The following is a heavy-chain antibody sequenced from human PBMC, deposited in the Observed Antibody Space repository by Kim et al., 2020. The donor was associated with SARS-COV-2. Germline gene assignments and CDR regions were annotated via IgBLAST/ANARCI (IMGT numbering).Heavy chain of an antibody. CDR2: INHSGST. D-gene: IGHD3-16*02. CDR1: GGSFSGYY. V-gene: IGHV4-34*01. J-gene: IGHJ4*02. CDR3: ARCSVWGSYRNYFDY. Sequence: SETLSLTCAVYGGSFSGYYWSWIRQPPGKGLEWIGEINHSGSTNYNPSLKSRVTISVDTSKNQFSLKLSSVTAADTAVYYCARCSVWGSYRNYFDYWGQGTLVTVSS.